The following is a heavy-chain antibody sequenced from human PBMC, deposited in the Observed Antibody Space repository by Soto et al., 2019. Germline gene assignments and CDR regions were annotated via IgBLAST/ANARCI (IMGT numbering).Heavy chain of an antibody. CDR1: GGSISSGDYY. V-gene: IGHV4-30-4*01. Sequence: QVQLQESGPGLVKPSQTLSLTCTVSGGSISSGDYYWSWIRQPPGKGLEWIGYIYYSGSTYYNPSLKSRVTISVDTSTNQFSLKLSSVTAADTAVYYCARGSDPTQYYFDYWGQGTLVTVSS. J-gene: IGHJ4*02. CDR3: ARGSDPTQYYFDY. CDR2: IYYSGST.